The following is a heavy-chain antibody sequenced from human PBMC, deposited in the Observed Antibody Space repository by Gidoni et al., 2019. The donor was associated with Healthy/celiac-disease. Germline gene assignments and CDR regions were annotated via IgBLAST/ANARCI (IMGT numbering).Heavy chain of an antibody. J-gene: IGHJ4*02. CDR3: ARDTHCSGGSCYSSDFDY. D-gene: IGHD2-15*01. CDR1: GGSFSGYY. Sequence: QVQLQQWGAGLLKPSETLSLTCAVYGGSFSGYYWSWIRQPPGKGLEWIGEINHSGSTNYNPSLKSRVTISVDTSKNQFSLKLSSVTAADTAVYYCARDTHCSGGSCYSSDFDYWGQGTLVTVSS. V-gene: IGHV4-34*01. CDR2: INHSGST.